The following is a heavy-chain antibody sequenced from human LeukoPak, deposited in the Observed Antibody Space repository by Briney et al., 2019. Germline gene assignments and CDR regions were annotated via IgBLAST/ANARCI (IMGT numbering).Heavy chain of an antibody. CDR2: INHGGST. D-gene: IGHD4-23*01. Sequence: PSETLSLTCAVYGGSFSGYYWSWIRQPPGKGLEWIGEINHGGSTNYNPSLKSRVTISVDTSKNQFSLKLSSVTAADTAVYYCARGITTVVTLNWFDPWGQGTLVTVSS. J-gene: IGHJ5*02. CDR3: ARGITTVVTLNWFDP. V-gene: IGHV4-34*01. CDR1: GGSFSGYY.